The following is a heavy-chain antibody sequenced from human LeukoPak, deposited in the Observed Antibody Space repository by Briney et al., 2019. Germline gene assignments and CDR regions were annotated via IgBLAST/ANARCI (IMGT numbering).Heavy chain of an antibody. CDR2: IYSGVTA. J-gene: IGHJ4*02. CDR3: ARDVNYDHTY. V-gene: IGHV3-66*01. D-gene: IGHD1-7*01. Sequence: RGSLRLSCAGSGFTVSNNYMSWVRQAPGKGLEWVSVIYSGVTALYADSVKGRFTISRDNSKNTLYLQMNNLRADDTAVYYCARDVNYDHTYWGQGTLVTVSS. CDR1: GFTVSNNY.